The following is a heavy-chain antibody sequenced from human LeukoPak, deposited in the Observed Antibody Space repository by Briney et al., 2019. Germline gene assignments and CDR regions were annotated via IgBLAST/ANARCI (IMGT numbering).Heavy chain of an antibody. J-gene: IGHJ5*02. CDR2: IIPILGIA. CDR1: GGTFSSYA. V-gene: IGHV1-69*04. D-gene: IGHD1-26*01. Sequence: ASVKVSCKASGGTFSSYAISWVRQAPGQGLEWMGRIIPILGIANYAQKFQGRVTITADKSTSTAYMELSSLRSEGTAVYYCARVNPSGSQRFDPWGQGTLVTVSS. CDR3: ARVNPSGSQRFDP.